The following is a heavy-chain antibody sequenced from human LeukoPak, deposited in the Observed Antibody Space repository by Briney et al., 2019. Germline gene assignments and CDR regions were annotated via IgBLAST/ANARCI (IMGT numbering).Heavy chain of an antibody. Sequence: ASVTVSRKASGYTFTNNYLHWVRQAPGQGLEWMGMIYPRDGSTSYAQNFQGRVTVTRDTSTTTVHMELRGLRSEDTAVYYCARDQEGFDYWGQGTVVTVSS. V-gene: IGHV1-46*01. CDR1: GYTFTNNY. CDR2: IYPRDGST. CDR3: ARDQEGFDY. J-gene: IGHJ4*02.